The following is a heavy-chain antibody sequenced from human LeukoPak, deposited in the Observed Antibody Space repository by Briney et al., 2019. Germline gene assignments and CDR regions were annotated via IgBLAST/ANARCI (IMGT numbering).Heavy chain of an antibody. CDR2: IKSKTDGGTT. Sequence: GGSLRLSCAASGFTFSNACMSWVRQAPGKGLEWVGRIKSKTDGGTTDYAAPVKGRFTISRDDSQNTLYLQMNSLKTEDTAVYYCTTGAPRAYSGSYSNCWGQGTLVTVSS. D-gene: IGHD1-26*01. CDR3: TTGAPRAYSGSYSNC. CDR1: GFTFSNAC. V-gene: IGHV3-15*01. J-gene: IGHJ4*02.